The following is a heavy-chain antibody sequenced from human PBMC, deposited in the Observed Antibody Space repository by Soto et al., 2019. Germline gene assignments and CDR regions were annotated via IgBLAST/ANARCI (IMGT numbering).Heavy chain of an antibody. CDR1: GGSFSGSY. Sequence: QVQLQQWGAGLLKPSETLSLTCAVFGGSFSGSYWSWIRQSPGRGLEWIGEINESGRTNYNPSLKSRVTFSVDTSKNPFSLNLSSVTVADATVYYCARGRVAGLSYYYGMDVWGQGTTVTVSS. D-gene: IGHD6-19*01. J-gene: IGHJ6*02. CDR3: ARGRVAGLSYYYGMDV. V-gene: IGHV4-34*01. CDR2: INESGRT.